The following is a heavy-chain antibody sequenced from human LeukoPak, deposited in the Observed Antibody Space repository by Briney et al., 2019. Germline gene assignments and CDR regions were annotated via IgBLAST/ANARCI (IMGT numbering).Heavy chain of an antibody. D-gene: IGHD3-22*01. V-gene: IGHV1-8*01. CDR3: ATSRDSSGYYGDY. Sequence: ASVKVSCKASGYTFTSYDINWVRQATGQGLEWMGWMNPNSGNTGYAQKFQGRVTMTRNTSISTAYMELSSLRSEDTAEYYCATSRDSSGYYGDYWGQGTLVTVSS. J-gene: IGHJ4*02. CDR1: GYTFTSYD. CDR2: MNPNSGNT.